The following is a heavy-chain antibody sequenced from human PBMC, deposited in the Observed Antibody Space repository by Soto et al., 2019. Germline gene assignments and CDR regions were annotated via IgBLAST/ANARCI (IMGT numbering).Heavy chain of an antibody. J-gene: IGHJ6*02. Sequence: AAGSTLANPGQTLTPTCTFCVFTLNPADAGMGCIREPPGQAPQRRTLIDWHDHKRYSPSLNSRLTSTKDTSKNQVILTISNREPVDTVTYYCGGYNVLTGYHGYGMDVWGQGTTVTVSS. CDR1: VFTLNPADAG. CDR3: GGYNVLTGYHGYGMDV. D-gene: IGHD3-9*01. CDR2: IDWHDHK. V-gene: IGHV2-5*01.